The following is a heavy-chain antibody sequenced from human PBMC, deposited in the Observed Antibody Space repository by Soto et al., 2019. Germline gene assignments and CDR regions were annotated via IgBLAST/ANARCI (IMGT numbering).Heavy chain of an antibody. D-gene: IGHD3-16*01. CDR3: ARTWGSKNDY. Sequence: QVQLQESGPGLVKPSETLSLTCVVSGGSLSSYYWSWIRQPPGKGLEWIGYIYYSGSTNYNPSLKSRVTISVDTSTNQFALKLSSVTAADTAVYYCARTWGSKNDYWGRGTLVTVSS. CDR2: IYYSGST. CDR1: GGSLSSYY. J-gene: IGHJ4*02. V-gene: IGHV4-59*01.